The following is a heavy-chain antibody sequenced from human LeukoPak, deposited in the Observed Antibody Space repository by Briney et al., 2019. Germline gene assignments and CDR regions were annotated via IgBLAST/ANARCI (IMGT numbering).Heavy chain of an antibody. CDR2: IWYDGSNK. V-gene: IGHV3-33*06. J-gene: IGHJ4*02. Sequence: GGSLRLSCAASGFTFSSYGMHWVRQAPGKGLEWVAVIWYDGSNKYYADSVKGRFTISRDNSKNTLYLQMNSLRAEDTAVYYRAKDLYYYDSSGYTDYWGQGTLVAVSS. CDR1: GFTFSSYG. D-gene: IGHD3-22*01. CDR3: AKDLYYYDSSGYTDY.